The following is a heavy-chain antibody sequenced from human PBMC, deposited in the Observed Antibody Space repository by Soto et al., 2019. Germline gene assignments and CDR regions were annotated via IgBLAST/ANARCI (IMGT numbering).Heavy chain of an antibody. V-gene: IGHV1-69*02. J-gene: IGHJ5*02. CDR3: ARGVVVVPAASSWFDP. CDR2: IIPILGMA. D-gene: IGHD2-2*01. CDR1: GGTFSSYT. Sequence: GASVKVSCKASGGTFSSYTISWVRQAPGQGLEWMGRIIPILGMANYAQKFQGRVTITADKSTSTAYMELSSLRSEDTAVYYCARGVVVVPAASSWFDPWGQGTLVTVSS.